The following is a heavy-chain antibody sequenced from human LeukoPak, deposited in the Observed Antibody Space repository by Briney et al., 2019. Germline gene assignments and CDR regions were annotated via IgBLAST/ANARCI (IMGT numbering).Heavy chain of an antibody. J-gene: IGHJ4*02. CDR1: GGSFSGYY. CDR3: ARGPTTMTRAFDY. V-gene: IGHV4-34*01. CDR2: INHSGST. Sequence: SETLSLTCAVYGGSFSGYYWSWIRQPPGKGLEWIGEINHSGSTNYNPSLKSRVTLSVDTSKNQFSLNLSSLTAADTAVYYCARGPTTMTRAFDYWGQGTLVTVSS. D-gene: IGHD4-17*01.